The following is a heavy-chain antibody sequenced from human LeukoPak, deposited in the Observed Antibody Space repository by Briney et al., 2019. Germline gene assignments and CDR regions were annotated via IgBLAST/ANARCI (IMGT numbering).Heavy chain of an antibody. J-gene: IGHJ5*02. Sequence: GGSLRLSCAASGFTFSSYAMHWVRQAPGKGLEWVAVISYDGSNKYYADSVKGRFTISRDNSKNTLYPQMNSLRAEDTAVYYCASGGWLLWGWFDPWGQGTLVTVSS. CDR2: ISYDGSNK. CDR3: ASGGWLLWGWFDP. D-gene: IGHD3-3*01. CDR1: GFTFSSYA. V-gene: IGHV3-30*04.